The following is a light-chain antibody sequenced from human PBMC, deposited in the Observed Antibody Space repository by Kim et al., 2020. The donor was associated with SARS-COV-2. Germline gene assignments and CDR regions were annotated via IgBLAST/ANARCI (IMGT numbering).Light chain of an antibody. CDR3: QQRTDWPIT. CDR1: QSVGRF. J-gene: IGKJ5*01. V-gene: IGKV3-11*01. CDR2: GAS. Sequence: LSTEERASLSCWASQSVGRFLAWYLQTPGLPPRLLIYGASNRATGIPARFSGSGSGTDFTLTISRLEPEDSAVYYCQQRTDWPITFGQGTRLEIK.